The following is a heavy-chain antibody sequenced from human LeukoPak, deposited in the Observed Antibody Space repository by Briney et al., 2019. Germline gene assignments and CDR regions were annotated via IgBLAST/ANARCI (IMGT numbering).Heavy chain of an antibody. V-gene: IGHV3-23*01. CDR2: ISGSGGST. Sequence: PGGSLRLSCAASGFTFSSYAMSWVRQAPGKGLEWVSAISGSGGSTYYADSVKGRFTISRDNSKNTPYLQMNSLRAEDTAVYYCAKGSVATVTIYYYYYMDVWGKGTTVTVSS. CDR3: AKGSVATVTIYYYYYMDV. J-gene: IGHJ6*03. CDR1: GFTFSSYA. D-gene: IGHD4-11*01.